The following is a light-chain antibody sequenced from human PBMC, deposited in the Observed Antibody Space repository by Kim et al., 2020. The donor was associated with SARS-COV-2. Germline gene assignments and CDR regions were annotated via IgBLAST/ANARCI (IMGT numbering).Light chain of an antibody. J-gene: IGLJ3*02. V-gene: IGLV4-69*01. CDR1: SGHSSYA. Sequence: ASAKLTCTLSSGHSSYASAWHQQQAEKGPRYLMKLNSDGSHSKGDGIPDRFSGSSSGAERYLTISSLQSEDEADYYCQTWGTGIRVFGGGTKLTVL. CDR2: LNSDGSH. CDR3: QTWGTGIRV.